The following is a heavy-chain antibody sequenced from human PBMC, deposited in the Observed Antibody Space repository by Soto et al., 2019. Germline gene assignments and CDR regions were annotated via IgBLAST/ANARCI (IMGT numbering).Heavy chain of an antibody. Sequence: ESGGGVVQPGRSLRLSCAASGFTFSSYGMHWVRQAPGKGLEWVAVISYDGSNKYYADSVKGRFTISRDNSKNTLYLQMNSLRAEDTAVYYCAKVRDSSGWFGEYYYGMDVWGQGTTVTVSS. CDR2: ISYDGSNK. D-gene: IGHD6-19*01. CDR1: GFTFSSYG. J-gene: IGHJ6*02. V-gene: IGHV3-30*18. CDR3: AKVRDSSGWFGEYYYGMDV.